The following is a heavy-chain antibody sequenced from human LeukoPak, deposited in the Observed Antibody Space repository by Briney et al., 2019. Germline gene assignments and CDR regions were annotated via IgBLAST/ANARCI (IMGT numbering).Heavy chain of an antibody. J-gene: IGHJ4*02. Sequence: SETLSLTCAVYGGSFSGYYWSWIRQPPGKGLEWIGEINHSGNTNYNPSLKSRVTIAVDTTKNQFSLKMSSVTAAGAAVYYCAREYGYWGQGTLGTVSS. V-gene: IGHV4-34*01. CDR3: AREYGY. CDR1: GGSFSGYY. CDR2: INHSGNT. D-gene: IGHD2-8*01.